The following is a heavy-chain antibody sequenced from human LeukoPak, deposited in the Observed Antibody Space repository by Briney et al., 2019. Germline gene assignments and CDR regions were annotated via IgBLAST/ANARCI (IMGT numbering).Heavy chain of an antibody. Sequence: GGSLRLSCAASGFTFSSYGMHWVRQAPGKGLEWVAVIWYDGSNKYYADSVKGRFTISRGNSKNTLYLQMNSLRAEDTAVYYCARALIAVAALNYWGQGTLVTVSS. V-gene: IGHV3-33*01. CDR3: ARALIAVAALNY. J-gene: IGHJ4*02. D-gene: IGHD6-19*01. CDR1: GFTFSSYG. CDR2: IWYDGSNK.